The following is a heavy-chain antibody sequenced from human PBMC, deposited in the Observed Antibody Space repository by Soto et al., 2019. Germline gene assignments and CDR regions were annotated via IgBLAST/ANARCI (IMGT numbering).Heavy chain of an antibody. J-gene: IGHJ4*02. CDR2: ISYDGSNK. CDR3: AKSPGSYGSLCDFDY. CDR1: GFTFSSYG. Sequence: QVQLVESGGGVVQPGRSLRLSCAASGFTFSSYGMHWVRQAPGKGLEWVAVISYDGSNKYYADSVKGRFTISRDNSKNTLYLQMNSLRAEDTAVYYCAKSPGSYGSLCDFDYWGQGTLVTVSS. D-gene: IGHD5-18*01. V-gene: IGHV3-30*18.